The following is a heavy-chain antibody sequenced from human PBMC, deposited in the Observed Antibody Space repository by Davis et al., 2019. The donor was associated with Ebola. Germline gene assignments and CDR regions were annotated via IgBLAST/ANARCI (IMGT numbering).Heavy chain of an antibody. V-gene: IGHV1-24*01. J-gene: IGHJ6*02. Sequence: AASVKVSCKVSGYTLTELSMHWVRQAPGKGLEWMGGFDPEDGETIYAQKFQGRVTMTEDTSTDTAYMELSSLRSEDTAVYYCATDRGSSSDYYYYYGMDVWGQGTTVTVSS. CDR2: FDPEDGET. CDR1: GYTLTELS. D-gene: IGHD6-6*01. CDR3: ATDRGSSSDYYYYYGMDV.